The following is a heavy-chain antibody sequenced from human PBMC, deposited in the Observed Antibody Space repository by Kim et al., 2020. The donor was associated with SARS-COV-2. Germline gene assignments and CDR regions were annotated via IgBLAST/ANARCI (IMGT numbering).Heavy chain of an antibody. J-gene: IGHJ4*02. D-gene: IGHD3-10*01. CDR2: ISGSGGST. V-gene: IGHV3-23*01. CDR1: GFTFSSYA. CDR3: AKVGGFGEFLADYYFDY. Sequence: GGSLRLSCAASGFTFSSYAMSWVRQAPGKGLEWVSAISGSGGSTYYADSGKGRFTISRDNSKNTLYLQMNSLRAEDTAVYYCAKVGGFGEFLADYYFDYWGQGTLVTVSS.